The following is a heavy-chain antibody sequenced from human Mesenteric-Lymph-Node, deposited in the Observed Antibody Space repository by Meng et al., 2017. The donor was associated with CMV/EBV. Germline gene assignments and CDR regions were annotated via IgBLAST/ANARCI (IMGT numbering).Heavy chain of an antibody. J-gene: IGHJ4*02. Sequence: GGSLRLSCAASGFTFSSDWMAWVRLAPGRGLEWVANINQDGGYKYYADSVKGRFTISRDNAKNSLYLEMSSLRAEDTSVYYCARSFAGRYFDHWGQGTLVTVSS. CDR3: ARSFAGRYFDH. CDR2: INQDGGYK. V-gene: IGHV3-7*01. D-gene: IGHD3-3*01. CDR1: GFTFSSDW.